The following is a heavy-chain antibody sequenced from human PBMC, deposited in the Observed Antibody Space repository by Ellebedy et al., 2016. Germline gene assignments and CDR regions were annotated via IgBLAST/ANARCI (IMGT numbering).Heavy chain of an antibody. CDR2: IIPIFGTA. V-gene: IGHV1-69*13. CDR1: GGTFSSYA. D-gene: IGHD1-26*01. J-gene: IGHJ4*02. CDR3: ARGRSSSETEKYSGSYYAQTYFDY. Sequence: SVKVSCXASGGTFSSYAISWVRQAPGQGLEWMGGIIPIFGTANYAQKFQGRVTITADESTSTAYMELSSLRSEDTAVYYCARGRSSSETEKYSGSYYAQTYFDYWGQGTLVTVSS.